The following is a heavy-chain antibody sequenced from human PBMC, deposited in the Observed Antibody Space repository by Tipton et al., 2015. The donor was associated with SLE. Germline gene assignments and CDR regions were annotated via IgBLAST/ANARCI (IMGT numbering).Heavy chain of an antibody. J-gene: IGHJ6*03. Sequence: TLSLTCTVSGDSISRSTYYWGWIRQPPGKGLEWIGSIYYSGSTYYNPSLKNRVTISLDKTKNHFSLKLTSVTAADTAVYYCARGEGDSSGYYYPLDYYYYYMDVWGKGTTVTVSS. D-gene: IGHD3-22*01. CDR2: IYYSGST. CDR1: GDSISRSTYY. V-gene: IGHV4-39*07. CDR3: ARGEGDSSGYYYPLDYYYYYMDV.